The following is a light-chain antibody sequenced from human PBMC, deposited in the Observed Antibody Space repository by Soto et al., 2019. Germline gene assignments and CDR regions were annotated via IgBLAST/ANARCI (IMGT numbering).Light chain of an antibody. Sequence: DIQMTHSQSSLSASVVYRFTITFRASQSISSYLNWYQQKPGKAPKLLIYAASSLQSGVPSRFSGSGSGTDFTLTISSLQPEDFATYYCQKSYSTPWKCGQGNTVDIK. V-gene: IGKV1-39*01. CDR1: QSISSY. CDR2: AAS. CDR3: QKSYSTPWK. J-gene: IGKJ1*01.